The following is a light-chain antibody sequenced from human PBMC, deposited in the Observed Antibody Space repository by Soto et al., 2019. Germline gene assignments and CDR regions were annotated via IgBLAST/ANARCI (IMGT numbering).Light chain of an antibody. Sequence: DIQMTQSPSSLSASVGDRVTVTCRASQSISSYLNWYQQKPGKAPKLLIYAASSLQSGVPSRFSGSGSGTDFTLTISSLQPEDFATYYCQQTISAPLTFGGGTKVDIK. CDR2: AAS. V-gene: IGKV1-39*01. CDR3: QQTISAPLT. CDR1: QSISSY. J-gene: IGKJ4*01.